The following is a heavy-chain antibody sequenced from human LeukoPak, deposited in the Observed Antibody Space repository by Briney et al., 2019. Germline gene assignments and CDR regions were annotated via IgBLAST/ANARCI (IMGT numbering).Heavy chain of an antibody. D-gene: IGHD6-25*01. J-gene: IGHJ4*02. V-gene: IGHV3-53*01. Sequence: GSLRLSCAASAFTVSSNYMSWVRQAPGKGLEGVSVIYSGGSTYYADSVKGRFTISRDNSKNTLYLQMNSLRAEDTAVYYCGRDLIGTAASWDCWGQGTLVTVSS. CDR3: GRDLIGTAASWDC. CDR2: IYSGGST. CDR1: AFTVSSNY.